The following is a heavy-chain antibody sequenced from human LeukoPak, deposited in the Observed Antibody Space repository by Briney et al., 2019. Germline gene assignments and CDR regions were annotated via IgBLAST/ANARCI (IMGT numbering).Heavy chain of an antibody. J-gene: IGHJ6*03. CDR2: ITGNSNYI. V-gene: IGHV3-21*01. D-gene: IGHD4-17*01. CDR1: GFTFSIYS. Sequence: GGSLRLSCAASGFTFSIYSINWVRQAPGKGLEWVSFITGNSNYIYYADSVKGRFTISRDNAKNSLYLQMNSLRAEDTAVYYCATEPRDYAYYYYYYMDVWGKGTTVTISS. CDR3: ATEPRDYAYYYYYYMDV.